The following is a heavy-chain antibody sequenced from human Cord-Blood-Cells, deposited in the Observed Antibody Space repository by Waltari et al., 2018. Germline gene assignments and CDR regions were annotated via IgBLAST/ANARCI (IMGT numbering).Heavy chain of an antibody. Sequence: QVQLVQSGAGVKKPGASVKVSCTASGYTLTSYYMHWVRQASGEGLACMGIITPSGDSTSYAHRFHGRLTMTRDTSTSTVYMELSSLRSEDTAVYYFARGVYYDFWSGYLYYFDYWGQGTLVTVSS. CDR1: GYTLTSYY. J-gene: IGHJ4*02. CDR2: ITPSGDST. CDR3: ARGVYYDFWSGYLYYFDY. V-gene: IGHV1-46*01. D-gene: IGHD3-3*01.